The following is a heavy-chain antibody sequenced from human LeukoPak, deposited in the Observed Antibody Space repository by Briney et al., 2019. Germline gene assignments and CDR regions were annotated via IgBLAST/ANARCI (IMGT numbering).Heavy chain of an antibody. CDR3: ARAGSSSWYYFDY. J-gene: IGHJ4*02. CDR1: GGSIRSYY. D-gene: IGHD6-13*01. CDR2: IYYSGST. V-gene: IGHV4-59*01. Sequence: PSETLSLTCTVSGGSIRSYYWSWVRQPPGKGLEWIGYIYYSGSTNYNPSLKSRVTISVDTSKNQFSLKLSSVTAADTAVYYCARAGSSSWYYFDYWGQGTLVTVSS.